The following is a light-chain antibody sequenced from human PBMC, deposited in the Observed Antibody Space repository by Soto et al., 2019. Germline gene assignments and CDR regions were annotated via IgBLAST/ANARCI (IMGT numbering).Light chain of an antibody. CDR1: QVIKNN. V-gene: IGKV3-15*01. CDR3: QQYERWPLT. Sequence: EIVMTQSPATLSVSPGERATLSCRASQVIKNNLAWYQQRPGQAPRLLLYAASTRATGLPARFSGSGSVTEFTLTISSLQAEDFAIYNCQQYERWPLTFGPGTKVDVK. CDR2: AAS. J-gene: IGKJ3*01.